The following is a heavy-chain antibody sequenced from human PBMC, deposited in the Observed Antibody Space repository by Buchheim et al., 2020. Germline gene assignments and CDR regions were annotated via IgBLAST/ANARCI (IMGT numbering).Heavy chain of an antibody. D-gene: IGHD3-3*01. CDR1: GYTFTSYD. CDR3: ARMVTIFGVVIYYYYGMDA. Sequence: QVQLVQSGAEVKKPGASVKVSCKASGYTFTSYDINWVRQATGQGLEWMGWMNPNSGNTGYAQKIQGRVTMTRNTSISTAYMELSSLRSEDTAVYYCARMVTIFGVVIYYYYGMDAWGQGTT. V-gene: IGHV1-8*01. J-gene: IGHJ6*02. CDR2: MNPNSGNT.